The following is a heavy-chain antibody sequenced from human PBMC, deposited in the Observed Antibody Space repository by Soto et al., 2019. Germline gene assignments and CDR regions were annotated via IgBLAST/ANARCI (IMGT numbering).Heavy chain of an antibody. CDR2: ISGSGGST. CDR1: GFTFSSYA. D-gene: IGHD3-10*01. CDR3: AKDQNRALDAFDI. Sequence: PGGSLRLTCAASGFTFSSYAMSWVRQAPGKGLEWVSAISGSGGSTYYADSVKGRFTISRDNSKNTLYLQMNSLRAEDTAVYYCAKDQNRALDAFDIWGQGTMVTVSS. V-gene: IGHV3-23*01. J-gene: IGHJ3*02.